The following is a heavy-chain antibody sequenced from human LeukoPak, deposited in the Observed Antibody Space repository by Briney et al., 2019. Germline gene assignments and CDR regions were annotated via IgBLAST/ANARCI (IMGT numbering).Heavy chain of an antibody. D-gene: IGHD5-18*01. CDR1: GFTFSSYA. CDR3: AGRLTGYSSGYVH. J-gene: IGHJ4*02. V-gene: IGHV3-23*01. Sequence: TGGSLRLSCAASGFTFSSYAVSWVRQAPEKGLDWVSVISGSAHKIRYADSVKGRFTISRDNSENIVYLQMNNLRVEDTAVYYCAGRLTGYSSGYVHWGQGTLVTVSS. CDR2: ISGSAHKI.